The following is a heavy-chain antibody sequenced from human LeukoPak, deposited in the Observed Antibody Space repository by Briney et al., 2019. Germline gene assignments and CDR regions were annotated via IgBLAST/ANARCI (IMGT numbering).Heavy chain of an antibody. CDR1: GYTFTGYY. V-gene: IGHV1-18*04. D-gene: IGHD3-9*01. CDR2: ISAYNGNT. CDR3: ARDVLRYFDRYFDY. J-gene: IGHJ4*02. Sequence: ASVKVSCKASGYTFTGYYMYWVRQAPGQGLEWMGWISAYNGNTNYAQKLQGRVTMTTDTSTSTAYMELRSLRSDDTAVYYCARDVLRYFDRYFDYWGQGTLVTVSS.